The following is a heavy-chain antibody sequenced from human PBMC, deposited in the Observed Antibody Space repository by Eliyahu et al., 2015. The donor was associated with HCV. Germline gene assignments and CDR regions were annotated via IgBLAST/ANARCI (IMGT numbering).Heavy chain of an antibody. J-gene: IGHJ3*02. Sequence: EVQLVESGGGLVKPGGSLRLSCAASGFTFSSYSMNWVRQAPGKGLEWVSSISSSSSYIYYADSVKGRFTISRDNAKNSLYLQMNSLRAEDTAVYYCARYPELGTIYMPDAFDIWGQGTMVTVSS. D-gene: IGHD7-27*01. CDR3: ARYPELGTIYMPDAFDI. V-gene: IGHV3-21*01. CDR1: GFTFSSYS. CDR2: ISSSSSYI.